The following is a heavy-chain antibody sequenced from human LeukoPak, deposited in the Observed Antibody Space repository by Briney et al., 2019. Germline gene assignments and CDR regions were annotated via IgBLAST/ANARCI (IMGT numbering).Heavy chain of an antibody. V-gene: IGHV4-39*01. J-gene: IGHJ2*01. CDR2: IYYSGST. D-gene: IGHD1-7*01. Sequence: SETLSLTCTVSGGSISSYYWGWIRQPPGKGLEWIGSIYYSGSTYYNPSLKSRVTISVDTSKNQFSLKLSSVTAADTAVYYCARRRGDWNYAWYFDLWGRGTLVTVSS. CDR1: GGSISSYY. CDR3: ARRRGDWNYAWYFDL.